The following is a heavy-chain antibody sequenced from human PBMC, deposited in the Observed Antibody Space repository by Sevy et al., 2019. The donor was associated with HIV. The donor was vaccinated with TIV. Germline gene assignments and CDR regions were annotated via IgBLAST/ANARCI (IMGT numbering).Heavy chain of an antibody. CDR3: ASDFDYYYDSSGPRWFDP. J-gene: IGHJ5*02. D-gene: IGHD3-22*01. CDR2: IYHSGST. V-gene: IGHV4-38-2*02. Sequence: SETLSLTCTVSGYSISSGYYWGWIRQPPGKGLEWIGSIYHSGSTYYNPSLKSRVTISVDTSKNQFSLKLSSVTAADTAVYYCASDFDYYYDSSGPRWFDPWGQGTLVTVSS. CDR1: GYSISSGYY.